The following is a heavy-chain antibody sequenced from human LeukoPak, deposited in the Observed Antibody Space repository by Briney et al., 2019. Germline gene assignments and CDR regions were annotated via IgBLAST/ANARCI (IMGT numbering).Heavy chain of an antibody. CDR3: AREPYDSSAGPVQIDY. Sequence: GGSLRLSCAASGFTFSNYAMHRVRQAPGKGLEWVAVISYDGINKYYADSVKGRFTISRDNSKNTLYLQMNSLRAEDTAVYYCAREPYDSSAGPVQIDYWGQGTLVTVSS. CDR1: GFTFSNYA. D-gene: IGHD3-22*01. V-gene: IGHV3-30*14. J-gene: IGHJ4*02. CDR2: ISYDGINK.